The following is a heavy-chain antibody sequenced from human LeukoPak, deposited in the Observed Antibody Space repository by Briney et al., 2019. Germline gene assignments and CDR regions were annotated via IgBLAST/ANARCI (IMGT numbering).Heavy chain of an antibody. CDR3: ASTPVCGGDCSAEDY. CDR2: IYTSGST. D-gene: IGHD2-21*02. Sequence: NPSETLSLTCTVSGGSISSYYWNWIRQPAGKGLEWIGRIYTSGSTNYNPSLKSRVSMSVDTSKNQFSLKLSSVTAADTAVYYCASTPVCGGDCSAEDYWGQGTLVTVSS. J-gene: IGHJ4*02. V-gene: IGHV4-4*07. CDR1: GGSISSYY.